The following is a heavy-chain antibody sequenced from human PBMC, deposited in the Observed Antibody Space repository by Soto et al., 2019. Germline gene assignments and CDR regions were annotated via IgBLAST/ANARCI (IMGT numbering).Heavy chain of an antibody. J-gene: IGHJ6*02. CDR2: IIPIFGTA. V-gene: IGHV1-69*06. CDR3: ARTPRVSSTSSKQVEGYYYYGMDV. Sequence: SVKVSCKASGGTFSSYAISWVRQAPGQGLEWMGGIIPIFGTANYAQKFQGRVTITADKSTSTAYMELSRLRSDDTAVYYCARTPRVSSTSSKQVEGYYYYGMDVWGQGTTVTVSS. CDR1: GGTFSSYA. D-gene: IGHD2-2*01.